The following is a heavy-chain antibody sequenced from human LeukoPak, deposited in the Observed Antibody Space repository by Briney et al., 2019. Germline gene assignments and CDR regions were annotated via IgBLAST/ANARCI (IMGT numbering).Heavy chain of an antibody. J-gene: IGHJ4*02. CDR1: GGSLSGHF. D-gene: IGHD3-16*01. CDR2: IHSSGRT. V-gene: IGHV4-59*11. CDR3: ARDPGDTDSYNFDF. Sequence: SETLSLTCTVSGGSLSGHFWGGFWGPPGKGLENIGYIHSSGRTNYNPSYKSRVTVSLEMSNHQFSLSLSSVTAADTAVYYCARDPGDTDSYNFDFWGQGILVTVSS.